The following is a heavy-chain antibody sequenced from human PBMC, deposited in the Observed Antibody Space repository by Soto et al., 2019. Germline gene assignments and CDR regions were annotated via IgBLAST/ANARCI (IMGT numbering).Heavy chain of an antibody. CDR1: GYAFTGYD. CDR3: ARVVYMIVVVGEGAFDI. CDR2: INPNSGGT. V-gene: IGHV1-2*02. Sequence: ASVKVSCKASGYAFTGYDMHWVRQAPGQGLEWMGWINPNSGGTNYAQKFQGRVTMTRDTSISTAYMELSRLRSDDTAVYYCARVVYMIVVVGEGAFDIWGQGTMVTVSS. D-gene: IGHD3-22*01. J-gene: IGHJ3*02.